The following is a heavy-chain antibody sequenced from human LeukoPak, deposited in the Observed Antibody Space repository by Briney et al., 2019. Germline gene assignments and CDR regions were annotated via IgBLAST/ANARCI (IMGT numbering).Heavy chain of an antibody. Sequence: SETLSLTCAVYGGSFSDSYWGWIRQPPGKGLEWIGYVDHTGSTKFNPSLNGRVSISRDTSKNFFSLRLRSVTAADTAVYFCARGRVSSSTWYSTYYYFFYMDFWGKGTTVTVSS. V-gene: IGHV4-59*01. CDR2: VDHTGST. CDR3: ARGRVSSSTWYSTYYYFFYMDF. D-gene: IGHD4-11*01. CDR1: GGSFSDSY. J-gene: IGHJ6*03.